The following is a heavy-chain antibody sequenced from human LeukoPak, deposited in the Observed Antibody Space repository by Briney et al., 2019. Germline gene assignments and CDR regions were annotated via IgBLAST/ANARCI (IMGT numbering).Heavy chain of an antibody. CDR1: GGSISSNNYF. CDR3: ARGKRSSGYYYAPYYFDY. Sequence: SETLSLTCTVSGGSISSNNYFWGWIRQPPGKGLEWIGSIYDSGSTYYNPSLKSRVTISVDTSKNQFPLKLSSVTAADTAVYYCARGKRSSGYYYAPYYFDYWGQGTLVTVSS. V-gene: IGHV4-39*06. J-gene: IGHJ4*02. CDR2: IYDSGST. D-gene: IGHD3-22*01.